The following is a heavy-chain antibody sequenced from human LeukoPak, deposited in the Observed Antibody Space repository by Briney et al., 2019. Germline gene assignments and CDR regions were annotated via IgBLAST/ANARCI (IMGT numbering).Heavy chain of an antibody. J-gene: IGHJ4*02. Sequence: GGSLRLSCVASGFTFSSYEMNWVRQAPGKGLEGVSYISSSGSTIYYADSVKGRFTISRDNSKNTLYLQMNSLRAEDTAVYYCAKAVRRDGLLDYWGQGTLVTVSS. CDR2: ISSSGSTI. CDR3: AKAVRRDGLLDY. D-gene: IGHD5-24*01. V-gene: IGHV3-48*03. CDR1: GFTFSSYE.